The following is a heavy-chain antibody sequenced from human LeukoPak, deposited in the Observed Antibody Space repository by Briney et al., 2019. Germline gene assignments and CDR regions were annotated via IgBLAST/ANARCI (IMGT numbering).Heavy chain of an antibody. CDR3: TTGLRAADTN. D-gene: IGHD6-13*01. CDR2: LKSKTDGGTT. V-gene: IGHV3-15*01. J-gene: IGHJ4*02. CDR1: GFTFSNTW. Sequence: PGGSLRLSRAASGFTFSNTWLSWVRQAPGKGLEGVGRLKSKTDGGTTDYASPVKGRFTISRDDSKNTLYLQMNSLKTEDTAVYYCTTGLRAADTNWGLGTLVTVSS.